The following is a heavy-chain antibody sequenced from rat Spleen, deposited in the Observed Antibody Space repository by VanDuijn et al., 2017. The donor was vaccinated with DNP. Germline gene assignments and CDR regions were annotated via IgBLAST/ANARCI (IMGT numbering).Heavy chain of an antibody. CDR1: GFIFSNYW. CDR2: ISNSGGGS. V-gene: IGHV5-31*01. Sequence: EVQLVESGGGPVQPGRSLKLSCVASGFIFSNYWMTWIRQAPGKGLEWVASISNSGGGSYYRDSVKGRFTISRDNAKDTLYLQMDSLRSEDTATYFCTTQSNSGYGGFAYWGQGTLVTVSS. CDR3: TTQSNSGYGGFAY. D-gene: IGHD4-3*01. J-gene: IGHJ3*01.